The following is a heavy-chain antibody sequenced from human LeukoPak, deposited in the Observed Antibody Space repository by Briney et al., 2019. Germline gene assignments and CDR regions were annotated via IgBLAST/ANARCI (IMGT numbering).Heavy chain of an antibody. V-gene: IGHV3-7*01. CDR3: ARDGGHSTDLDY. Sequence: GWSLRLSCATSGFTFSRHWMSWVRQAPGKGPEWVANIKQDGSERYYVHSVKGRFTISRDNAKNSLYLQMSSLRAEDTAVYYCARDGGHSTDLDYWGQGIPVTVSS. CDR2: IKQDGSER. J-gene: IGHJ4*02. CDR1: GFTFSRHW. D-gene: IGHD2-8*02.